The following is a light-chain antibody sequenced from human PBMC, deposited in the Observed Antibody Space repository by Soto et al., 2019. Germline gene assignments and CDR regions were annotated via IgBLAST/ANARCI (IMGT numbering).Light chain of an antibody. CDR1: RSISRY. V-gene: IGKV1-39*01. J-gene: IGKJ1*01. CDR3: KQSYSSQWT. Sequence: DIQMTQSPSSLSASVGDRVNMTCRSSRSISRYLSWYQQKPGKAPNLLIYAASSLQSGVPSRFSGAGSGTDFPLNLGNLHPEDFAIYYCKQSYSSQWTFGQGTKVDIK. CDR2: AAS.